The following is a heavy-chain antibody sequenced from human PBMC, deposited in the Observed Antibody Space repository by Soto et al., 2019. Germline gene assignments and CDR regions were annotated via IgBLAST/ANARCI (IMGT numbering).Heavy chain of an antibody. J-gene: IGHJ6*02. D-gene: IGHD3-10*01. CDR3: AREESVMGRGVTYYYGLDV. CDR2: FISVFGAS. CDR1: GGSFNNYA. Sequence: GASVKVSCKASGGSFNNYAISWLRESPGQGLEWVGGFISVFGASSYAQKFQDRVTFSADESTRTAYMELRSLTYEDTAVYYCAREESVMGRGVTYYYGLDVWGQGTAVTVSS. V-gene: IGHV1-69*13.